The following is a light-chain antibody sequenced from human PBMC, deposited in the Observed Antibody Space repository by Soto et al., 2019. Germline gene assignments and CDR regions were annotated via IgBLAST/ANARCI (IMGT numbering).Light chain of an antibody. V-gene: IGKV3-20*01. CDR2: GAS. CDR1: QSVSSSY. CDR3: QQYGSSSYT. Sequence: EIVLTQSPGTLSLSPGEGATLSCRASQSVSSSYLAWYQQKPGQAPRLLIYGASSRATGIPERFSGSGSGTDFPLTISRLEPEDFAVYYCQQYGSSSYTFGQGTKLEIK. J-gene: IGKJ2*01.